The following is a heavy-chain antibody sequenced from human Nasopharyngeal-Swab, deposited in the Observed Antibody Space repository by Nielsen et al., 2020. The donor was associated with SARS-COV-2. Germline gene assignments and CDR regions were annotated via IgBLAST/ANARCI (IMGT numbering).Heavy chain of an antibody. J-gene: IGHJ4*02. CDR2: ISSSGSYM. Sequence: GESLKISCAASGFTFSDYTMNWVRQAPGQGLEWVSSISSSGSYMYYTDSVKGRFTMSRDNAKSSLYLQMNSLRAEDTAVYYCASDSRYWGQGTLVTVSS. D-gene: IGHD2-2*01. CDR3: ASDSRY. CDR1: GFTFSDYT. V-gene: IGHV3-21*01.